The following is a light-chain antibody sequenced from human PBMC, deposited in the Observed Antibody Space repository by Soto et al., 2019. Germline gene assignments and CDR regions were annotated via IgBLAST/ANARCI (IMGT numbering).Light chain of an antibody. CDR1: QNIRSY. Sequence: DIQMTQSPTSLSASVGDRVTITCRASQNIRSYLNWYQQIPGKAPNLLIYATSILQTGVPSRFSGSGTGTDFTLTINCLQPEDFATYYCQQGYTTRWTFGQGTKVEIK. CDR2: ATS. J-gene: IGKJ1*01. V-gene: IGKV1-39*01. CDR3: QQGYTTRWT.